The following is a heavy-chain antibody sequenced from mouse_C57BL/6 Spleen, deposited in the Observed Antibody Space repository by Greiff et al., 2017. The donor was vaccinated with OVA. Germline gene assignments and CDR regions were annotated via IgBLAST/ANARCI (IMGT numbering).Heavy chain of an antibody. V-gene: IGHV1-69*01. CDR3: ASGYSNFYAMDY. D-gene: IGHD2-5*01. J-gene: IGHJ4*01. Sequence: QVQLQQPGAELVMPGASVKLSCKASGYTFTSYWMHWVKQRPGQGLEWIGEIDPSDSYTNYNQKFKGKSTLTVDKSSSTAYMQLSSLTSEDSAVYDCASGYSNFYAMDYWGQGTSVTVSS. CDR2: IDPSDSYT. CDR1: GYTFTSYW.